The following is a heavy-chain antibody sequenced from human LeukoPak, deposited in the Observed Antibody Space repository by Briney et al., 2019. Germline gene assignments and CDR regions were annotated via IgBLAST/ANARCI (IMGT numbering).Heavy chain of an antibody. CDR2: INPSGGTP. V-gene: IGHV1-46*01. D-gene: IGHD6-19*01. CDR3: ARDQGTSGWYDY. CDR1: GYTFTSYY. Sequence: ASVTVSCTASGYTFTSYYMHWVRQAPGQGLAWMGIINPSGGTPTYAQKFQGRVTMTRDTSTSTMYMDLSSLRSEDTAVYYCARDQGTSGWYDYWGQGTLVTVSS. J-gene: IGHJ4*02.